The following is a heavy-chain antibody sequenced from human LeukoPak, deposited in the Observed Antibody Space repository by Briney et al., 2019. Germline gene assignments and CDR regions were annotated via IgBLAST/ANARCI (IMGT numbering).Heavy chain of an antibody. CDR2: IYYSGST. CDR1: GGSISSGGYY. J-gene: IGHJ5*02. CDR3: ARIPKLKDIVVVPAAIRLRLGFGTFDP. Sequence: SQTLSLTCTVSGGSISSGGYYWSWIRQHPGKGLEWIGYIYYSGSTYYNPSLKSRVTISVDTSKNQFYLKLSSVTAADTAVYYCARIPKLKDIVVVPAAIRLRLGFGTFDPWGQGTLVTVSS. D-gene: IGHD2-2*01. V-gene: IGHV4-31*03.